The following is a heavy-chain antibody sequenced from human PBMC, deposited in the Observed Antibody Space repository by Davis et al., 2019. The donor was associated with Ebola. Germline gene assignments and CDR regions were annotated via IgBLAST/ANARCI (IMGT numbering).Heavy chain of an antibody. CDR1: GYSFTSYW. Sequence: GESLKISCKGSGYSFTSYWIGWVRQMPGKGLEWMGIIYPGDSDTRYSPSFQGQVTISADKSISTAYLQWSSLKASDTAMYYCARSRGQSYYDSSGYYLAYYYYYGMDVWGQGTTVTVSS. J-gene: IGHJ6*02. D-gene: IGHD3-22*01. V-gene: IGHV5-51*01. CDR2: IYPGDSDT. CDR3: ARSRGQSYYDSSGYYLAYYYYYGMDV.